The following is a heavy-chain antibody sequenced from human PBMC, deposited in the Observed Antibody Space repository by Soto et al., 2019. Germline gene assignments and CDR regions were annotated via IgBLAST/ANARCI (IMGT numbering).Heavy chain of an antibody. V-gene: IGHV1-69*02. J-gene: IGHJ6*03. CDR3: ARVAAAEVYYYYMDV. D-gene: IGHD6-13*01. CDR2: IIPILGIA. CDR1: GGTFSSYT. Sequence: QVQLVQSGAEVKKPGSSVKVSCKASGGTFSSYTISWVRQAPGQGLEWMGRIIPILGIANYAQKFQGRVTSTADKSTSTAYMELSSLRSEDTAVYYCARVAAAEVYYYYMDVWGKGTTVTVSS.